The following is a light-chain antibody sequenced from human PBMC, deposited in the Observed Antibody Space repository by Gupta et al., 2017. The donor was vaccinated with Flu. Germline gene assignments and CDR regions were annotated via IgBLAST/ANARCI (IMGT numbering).Light chain of an antibody. CDR3: QQNSSYWT. CDR2: QAS. CDR1: QSITSW. Sequence: DVQMTQSPSSLSASVGDSVTSTCRDSQSITSWLDWYQQKPGQTPKLLIFQASTGGSGVTYRFSGCGSANAFTLTSTRPQDDAFDNYYNQQNSSYWTFGQGTKV. J-gene: IGKJ1*01. V-gene: IGKV1-5*03.